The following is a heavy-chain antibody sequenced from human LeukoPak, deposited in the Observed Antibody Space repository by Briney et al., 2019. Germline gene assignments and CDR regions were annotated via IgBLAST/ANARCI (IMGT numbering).Heavy chain of an antibody. D-gene: IGHD1-26*01. CDR2: IYHSGST. CDR3: VRPQPGGSGSYYFDY. CDR1: GYSISSGYY. Sequence: SETLSLTCAVSGYSISSGYYWGWIRQPPGKGLEWIGSIYHSGSTYYNPSLKSRVTISVDTSKNQFSLKLSSVTAADTAVYYCVRPQPGGSGSYYFDYWGQGTLVTVSS. J-gene: IGHJ4*02. V-gene: IGHV4-38-2*01.